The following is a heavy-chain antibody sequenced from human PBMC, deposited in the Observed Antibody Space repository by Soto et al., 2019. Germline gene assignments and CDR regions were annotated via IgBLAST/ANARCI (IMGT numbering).Heavy chain of an antibody. CDR2: IYPGDSDT. CDR1: GYSFTSYW. V-gene: IGHV5-51*01. D-gene: IGHD3-16*02. Sequence: GESLKISCKGSGYSFTSYWIGWVRQMPGKGLEWMGIIYPGDSDTRYSPSFQGQVTISADKSISTAYLQWSSLKASDTAMYYCARLGDDYVWGSYRYNAFDIWVQGTMVTVSS. J-gene: IGHJ3*02. CDR3: ARLGDDYVWGSYRYNAFDI.